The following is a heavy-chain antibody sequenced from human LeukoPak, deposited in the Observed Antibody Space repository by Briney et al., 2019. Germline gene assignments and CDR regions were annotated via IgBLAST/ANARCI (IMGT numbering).Heavy chain of an antibody. CDR1: GGSISSGSYY. J-gene: IGHJ6*03. D-gene: IGHD2-2*01. Sequence: SQTLSLTCTVSGGSISSGSYYWSWIRQPAGKGLEWIGRIYTSGSTNYNPSLKSRVTISVDTSKNQFSLKLSSETAADTAVYYCARDRRICSSTSCPTYYYYYYMDVWGKGTTVTVSS. CDR2: IYTSGST. V-gene: IGHV4-61*02. CDR3: ARDRRICSSTSCPTYYYYYYMDV.